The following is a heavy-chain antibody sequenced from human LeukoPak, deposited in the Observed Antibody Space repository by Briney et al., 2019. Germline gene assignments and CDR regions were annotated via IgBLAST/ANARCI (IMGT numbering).Heavy chain of an antibody. CDR1: GGSISSYY. V-gene: IGHV4-59*01. Sequence: SETLSLTCTVSGGSISSYYWSWIRQPPGKGLEWIGYIYYSGGTNYSPSPKSRVTISVDTSKNQFSLKLSSVTAADTAVYYCARDLGYSSSGGFDYWGQGTLVTVSS. D-gene: IGHD6-6*01. J-gene: IGHJ4*02. CDR2: IYYSGGT. CDR3: ARDLGYSSSGGFDY.